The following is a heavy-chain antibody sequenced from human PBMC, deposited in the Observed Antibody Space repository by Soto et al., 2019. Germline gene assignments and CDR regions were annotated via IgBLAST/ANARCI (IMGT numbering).Heavy chain of an antibody. Sequence: GGSLRLSCAASGFTFSSYGMHWVRQAPGKGLEWVAVIWYDGSNKYYADSVKGRFTISRDNSKNTLYLQMNSLRAEDTAVYYCARETPYSSTIDYWGQGTLVTVSS. J-gene: IGHJ4*02. CDR3: ARETPYSSTIDY. CDR1: GFTFSSYG. CDR2: IWYDGSNK. V-gene: IGHV3-33*01. D-gene: IGHD6-19*01.